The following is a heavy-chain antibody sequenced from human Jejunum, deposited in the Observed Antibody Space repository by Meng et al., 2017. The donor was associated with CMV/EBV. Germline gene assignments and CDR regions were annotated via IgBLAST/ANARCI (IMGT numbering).Heavy chain of an antibody. CDR2: INPNNGGT. V-gene: IGHV1-2*02. CDR3: ARSQGTVTPCDH. J-gene: IGHJ5*02. CDR1: GYTFTGYF. D-gene: IGHD2-21*02. Sequence: RASGYTFTGYFLHWVRQAPGQGLEYMGWINPNNGGTSHVETFQGRVNMTRDTSVRTAYMELNMLTSDDTAVYFCARSQGTVTPCDHWGRGTLVTVSS.